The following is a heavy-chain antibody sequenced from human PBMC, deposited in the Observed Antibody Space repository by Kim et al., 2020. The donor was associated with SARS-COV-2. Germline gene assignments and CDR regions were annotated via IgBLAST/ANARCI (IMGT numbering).Heavy chain of an antibody. V-gene: IGHV4-61*02. CDR1: GGSISSGSYY. Sequence: SETLSLTCTVSGGSISSGSYYWSWIRQPAGKGLEWIGRIYTSGSTNYNPSLKSRVTISVDTSKNQFSLKLSSVTAADTAVYYCARELTLSYYYGSGSYRRDVDYYYGMDVWGQGTTVTVSS. D-gene: IGHD3-10*01. CDR2: IYTSGST. CDR3: ARELTLSYYYGSGSYRRDVDYYYGMDV. J-gene: IGHJ6*02.